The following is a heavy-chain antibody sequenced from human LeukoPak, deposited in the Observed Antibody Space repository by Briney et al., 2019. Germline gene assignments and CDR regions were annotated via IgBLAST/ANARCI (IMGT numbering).Heavy chain of an antibody. Sequence: GGSLRLSCAASGFTFGSYSMNWVRQAPGKGLEWVSSISTSSSYIYYADSVKGRFTISRDNAKKSLYLQMNSLRADDTAVYYCARVAGYSSSWSSYYYYYYYMDVWGKGATVTVSS. CDR1: GFTFGSYS. J-gene: IGHJ6*03. CDR2: ISTSSSYI. V-gene: IGHV3-21*04. CDR3: ARVAGYSSSWSSYYYYYYYMDV. D-gene: IGHD6-13*01.